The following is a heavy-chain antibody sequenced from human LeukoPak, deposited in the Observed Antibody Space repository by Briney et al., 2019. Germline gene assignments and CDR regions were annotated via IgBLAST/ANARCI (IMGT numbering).Heavy chain of an antibody. J-gene: IGHJ4*02. Sequence: GGSLRLSCAASGFTFSSYEMNWVRQAPGKGLEWVSYISNSGSTKYYADSVKGRFTISRDNAKNSLYLQMNSLRAEDTAIYYCARATFGGFIDYWGQGTLVTLSS. V-gene: IGHV3-48*03. D-gene: IGHD3-16*02. CDR2: ISNSGSTK. CDR3: ARATFGGFIDY. CDR1: GFTFSSYE.